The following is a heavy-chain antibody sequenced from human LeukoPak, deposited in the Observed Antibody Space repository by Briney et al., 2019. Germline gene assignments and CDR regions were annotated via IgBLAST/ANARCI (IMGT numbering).Heavy chain of an antibody. CDR2: MYLSGTT. V-gene: IGHV4-4*02. CDR3: ARATYYYDTITHSTDAFDI. CDR1: GDSINSLDL. Sequence: ASETLSLTCTVSGDSINSLDLWSWVRQPPGKGLEWIGEMYLSGTTHSNPSVKSRVTISIDKSKNQFSLKLSSVTAADTAVYYCARATYYYDTITHSTDAFDIWGQGTMVTVSS. J-gene: IGHJ3*02. D-gene: IGHD3-22*01.